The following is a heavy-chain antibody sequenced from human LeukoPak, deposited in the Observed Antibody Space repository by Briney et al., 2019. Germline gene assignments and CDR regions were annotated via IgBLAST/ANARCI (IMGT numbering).Heavy chain of an antibody. J-gene: IGHJ4*02. V-gene: IGHV3-48*04. CDR2: ISSHGSGI. D-gene: IGHD4/OR15-4a*01. CDR1: GFTFSAHT. Sequence: AGGSLRLSCAPSGFTFSAHTMNWVRQGPRRGLEWVAYISSHGSGIYYADSVKGRFTISRDNANNSVYLQMNSLGVDDTAVYYCARGLTTSGPYYDYWGRGTQVTVSS. CDR3: ARGLTTSGPYYDY.